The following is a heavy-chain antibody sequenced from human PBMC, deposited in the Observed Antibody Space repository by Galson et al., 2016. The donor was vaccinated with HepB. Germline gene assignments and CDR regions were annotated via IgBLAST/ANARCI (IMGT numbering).Heavy chain of an antibody. V-gene: IGHV4-4*07. CDR2: IYRSGTT. CDR3: ARVAYDSSGYPQYYFDS. D-gene: IGHD3-22*01. Sequence: SETLSLTCTVSGVSISRYYWGWVRQPAGKGLEWIGRIYRSGTTNYNPSLKSRGTMSVDTSKNQFSLRLSSVTAADTAVYYCARVAYDSSGYPQYYFDSWGQGTLVTVSS. CDR1: GVSISRYY. J-gene: IGHJ4*02.